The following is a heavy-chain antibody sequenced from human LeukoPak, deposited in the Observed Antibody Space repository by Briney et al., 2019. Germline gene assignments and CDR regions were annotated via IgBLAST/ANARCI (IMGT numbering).Heavy chain of an antibody. D-gene: IGHD3-3*01. CDR1: GYSFTSYW. J-gene: IGHJ6*03. CDR2: IYPGDSDT. Sequence: GESLKISCKGSGYSFTSYWIGWVRQMPGKGLEWMGIIYPGDSDTRYSPSFQGQVTISADKSISTAYLQWSSLKASDTAMYYCARSYDSYYYYMDVWGEGTTVTVSS. CDR3: ARSYDSYYYYMDV. V-gene: IGHV5-51*01.